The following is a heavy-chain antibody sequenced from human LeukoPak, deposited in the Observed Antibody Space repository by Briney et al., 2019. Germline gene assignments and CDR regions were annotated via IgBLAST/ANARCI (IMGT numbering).Heavy chain of an antibody. Sequence: SETLSLTCTVSGGSISSYYWSWIRQPPGKGLEWIGYINNSGSTNYNPSLKSRVTISVDTSKNQFSLKLSSVTAADTAVYYCARHSYYYDSSGSSGVVRSPYYFDYWGQGTLVTVFS. CDR3: ARHSYYYDSSGSSGVVRSPYYFDY. CDR2: INNSGST. D-gene: IGHD3-22*01. J-gene: IGHJ4*02. V-gene: IGHV4-59*08. CDR1: GGSISSYY.